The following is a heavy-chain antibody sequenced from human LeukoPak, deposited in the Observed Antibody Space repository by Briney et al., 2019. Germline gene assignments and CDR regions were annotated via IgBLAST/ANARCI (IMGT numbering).Heavy chain of an antibody. CDR3: ARVAARRALLV. J-gene: IGHJ4*02. V-gene: IGHV4-34*01. Sequence: SETLSLTCAVYGGSFSGYYWSWIRQPPGKGLEWIGEINHSGSTNYNPSLKSRVTISVDTSKNQFSLKLSSVTAADTAVYDCARVAARRALLVWGQGTLVTVSS. CDR2: INHSGST. CDR1: GGSFSGYY. D-gene: IGHD6-6*01.